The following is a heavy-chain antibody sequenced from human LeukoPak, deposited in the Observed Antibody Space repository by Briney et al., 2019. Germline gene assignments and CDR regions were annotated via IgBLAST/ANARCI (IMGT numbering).Heavy chain of an antibody. CDR1: GYTLTSYD. CDR2: ISSYNGNT. D-gene: IGHD3-22*01. J-gene: IGHJ3*02. Sequence: GASVKVSCKASGYTLTSYDISWVRQAPGQGLEWVGGISSYNGNTNSAQKFQGRVTMTTDTSTNTAYMELRRLRSDDTAVYYCARGLRDSSGFGDAFNIWGEGTMVSVSS. V-gene: IGHV1-18*01. CDR3: ARGLRDSSGFGDAFNI.